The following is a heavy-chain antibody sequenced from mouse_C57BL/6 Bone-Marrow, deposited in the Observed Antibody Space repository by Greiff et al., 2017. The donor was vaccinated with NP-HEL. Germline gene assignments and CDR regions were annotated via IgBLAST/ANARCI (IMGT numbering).Heavy chain of an antibody. Sequence: VKLMESGPGLVAPSQSLSITCTVSGFSLTSYGVHWVRQPPGKGLEWLVVIWSDGSTTYNSALKSRLSISKDNSKSQVFLKMNSLQTDDTAMYYCARHYYGSSYPHAMDYWGQGTSVTVSS. CDR1: GFSLTSYG. CDR3: ARHYYGSSYPHAMDY. CDR2: IWSDGST. V-gene: IGHV2-6-1*01. J-gene: IGHJ4*01. D-gene: IGHD1-1*01.